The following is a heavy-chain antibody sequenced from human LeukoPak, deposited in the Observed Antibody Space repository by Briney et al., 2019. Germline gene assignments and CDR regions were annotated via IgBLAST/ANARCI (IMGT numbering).Heavy chain of an antibody. V-gene: IGHV3-30*04. CDR2: ISYDGSNK. J-gene: IGHJ4*02. Sequence: AGGSLRLSCAASGFIFSNYAIHWVRQAPGKGLEWVAVISYDGSNKYYVDSVKGRFTISRDNSKNTLYLRMNSLRAEDTAVYYCAKGGAGYSYDYWGQGTLVTVSS. D-gene: IGHD5-18*01. CDR1: GFIFSNYA. CDR3: AKGGAGYSYDY.